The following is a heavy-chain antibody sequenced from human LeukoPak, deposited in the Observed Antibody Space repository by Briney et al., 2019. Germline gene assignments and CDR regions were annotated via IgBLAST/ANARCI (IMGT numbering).Heavy chain of an antibody. D-gene: IGHD2-2*01. CDR3: ARVAMIVVVPAVPYGMDV. CDR1: GYTFTSYY. CDR2: INPSGGST. Sequence: ASVKVSCKASGYTFTSYYMHWVRQAPGQGLEWMGIINPSGGSTSYAQKFQGRVTMTRDTSTSTVYMELSSLRSEDTAVYYCARVAMIVVVPAVPYGMDVWDQGTTVTVSS. J-gene: IGHJ6*02. V-gene: IGHV1-46*01.